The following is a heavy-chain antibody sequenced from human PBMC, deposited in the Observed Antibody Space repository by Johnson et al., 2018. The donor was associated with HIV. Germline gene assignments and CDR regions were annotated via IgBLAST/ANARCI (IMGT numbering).Heavy chain of an antibody. V-gene: IGHV3-30-3*01. CDR3: ARVRGAFDI. J-gene: IGHJ3*02. CDR2: ISYDGSNK. CDR1: GFTFSSYA. Sequence: QEKLVESGGGLVQPGGSLRLSCAASGFTFSSYAMYWVRQAPGKGLEWVAVISYDGSNKYYADSVKGRFTISRDNSKNTLYLQMNSLRAEDTAVYYCARVRGAFDIWGQGTMVTVSS.